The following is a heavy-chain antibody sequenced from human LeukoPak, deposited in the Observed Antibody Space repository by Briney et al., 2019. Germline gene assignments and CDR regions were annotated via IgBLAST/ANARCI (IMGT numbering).Heavy chain of an antibody. V-gene: IGHV3-33*01. D-gene: IGHD3-9*01. CDR1: GFTFSSYG. J-gene: IGHJ6*04. Sequence: GGSLRLSCAASGFTFSSYGMHWVRQAPGKGLEWVAVIWYDGSNKYYADSVKGRFTISRDNSKNTLYLQMNRLRAEDTAVYYCARDLPSYDILTGYYVYYYGMDVWGKGTTVTVSS. CDR2: IWYDGSNK. CDR3: ARDLPSYDILTGYYVYYYGMDV.